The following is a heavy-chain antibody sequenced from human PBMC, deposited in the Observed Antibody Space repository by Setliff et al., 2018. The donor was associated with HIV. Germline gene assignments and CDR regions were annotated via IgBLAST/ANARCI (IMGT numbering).Heavy chain of an antibody. CDR3: ARARMAAPRPFDA. CDR2: INHSGST. D-gene: IGHD6-6*01. CDR1: GGSFRNYY. J-gene: IGHJ1*01. V-gene: IGHV4-34*01. Sequence: SETLSLTCAVYGGSFRNYYWSWVRQAPGKGLEWIGEINHSGSTNYSPSLKSRVTASIDTSKNQFSLKLNSVSAADTAVYFCARARMAAPRPFDAWGQGTLVTVSS.